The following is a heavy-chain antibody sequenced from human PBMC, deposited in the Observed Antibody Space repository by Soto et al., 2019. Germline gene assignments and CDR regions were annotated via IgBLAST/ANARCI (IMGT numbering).Heavy chain of an antibody. Sequence: SVKVSCKASGGTFSSYTISWVRQAPGQGLEWMGRIIPILGIANYAQKFQGRVTITADKSTSTAYMELSSLRSEDTAVYYCALHDSSGWDIDYWGQGTQVTVSS. D-gene: IGHD6-19*01. V-gene: IGHV1-69*02. CDR1: GGTFSSYT. CDR2: IIPILGIA. CDR3: ALHDSSGWDIDY. J-gene: IGHJ4*02.